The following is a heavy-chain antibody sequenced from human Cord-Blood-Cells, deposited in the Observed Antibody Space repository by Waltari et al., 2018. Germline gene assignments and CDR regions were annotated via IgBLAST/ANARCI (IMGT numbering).Heavy chain of an antibody. V-gene: IGHV4-39*07. J-gene: IGHJ4*02. CDR3: ASFERGSAGY. D-gene: IGHD3-9*01. CDR1: GGSISSSSYY. Sequence: QLQLQELGPGLVKPSETLSLTCTVSGGSISSSSYYWGWIRQPPGKGLEWIGSIYYSGSTYYNPSLKSRVTISVDTSKNQFSLKLSSVTAADTAVYYCASFERGSAGYWGQGTLVTVSS. CDR2: IYYSGST.